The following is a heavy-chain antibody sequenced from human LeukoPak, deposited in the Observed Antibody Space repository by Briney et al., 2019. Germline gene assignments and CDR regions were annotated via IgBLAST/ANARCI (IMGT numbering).Heavy chain of an antibody. J-gene: IGHJ4*02. CDR2: STHTGST. CDR1: GFTFSPYS. Sequence: GSLRLSCAASGFTFSPYSMNWVRQPPGKGLEWIGESTHTGSTNYNPSLKSRVTISVDTSKNQFSLKLTSVSAADTAVYHCARGRTGAAALDFWGPGTLVTVSS. V-gene: IGHV4-34*01. CDR3: ARGRTGAAALDF. D-gene: IGHD2-2*01.